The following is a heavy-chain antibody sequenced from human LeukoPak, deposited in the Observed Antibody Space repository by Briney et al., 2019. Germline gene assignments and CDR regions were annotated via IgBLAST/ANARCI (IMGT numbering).Heavy chain of an antibody. Sequence: PSETLSLTCTVSGGSISSYYWSWIRQPPGKGLEWIGYIYYSGSTYYNPSLKSRVTISVDTSKNQFSLKLSSVTAADTAVYYCARQWNYYDSSYYFDYWGQGTLVTVSS. D-gene: IGHD3-22*01. J-gene: IGHJ4*02. V-gene: IGHV4-59*04. CDR3: ARQWNYYDSSYYFDY. CDR1: GGSISSYY. CDR2: IYYSGST.